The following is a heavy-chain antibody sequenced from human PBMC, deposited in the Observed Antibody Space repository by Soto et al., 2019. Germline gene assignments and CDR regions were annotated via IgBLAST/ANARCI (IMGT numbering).Heavy chain of an antibody. CDR1: GFTFSNYA. CDR2: TSYDGNNE. CDR3: AKDKGVFNWATSYFDY. Sequence: LXLSCAASGFTFSNYAMHWVRQAPGKGLEWVALTSYDGNNEYYTDSVKGRFTISRDNSKNTLFLQMNSPRPEDTAVYYCAKDKGVFNWATSYFDYWGQGDLVTVSS. J-gene: IGHJ4*02. V-gene: IGHV3-30*18. D-gene: IGHD1-1*01.